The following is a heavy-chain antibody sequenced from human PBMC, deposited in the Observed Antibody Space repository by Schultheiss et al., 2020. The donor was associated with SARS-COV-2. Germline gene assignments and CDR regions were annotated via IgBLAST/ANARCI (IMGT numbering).Heavy chain of an antibody. J-gene: IGHJ4*02. CDR1: GGSISNYY. D-gene: IGHD2-2*02. V-gene: IGHV4-59*12. CDR2: IYYSGST. CDR3: TVRNVVVPAAISGVNGY. Sequence: SETLSLTCTVSGGSISNYYWGWIRQPPGKGLEWIGYIYYSGSTNYNPSLKSRVTISVDTSKNQFSLKLSSVTAADTAVYYCTVRNVVVPAAISGVNGYWGQGTLVTVSS.